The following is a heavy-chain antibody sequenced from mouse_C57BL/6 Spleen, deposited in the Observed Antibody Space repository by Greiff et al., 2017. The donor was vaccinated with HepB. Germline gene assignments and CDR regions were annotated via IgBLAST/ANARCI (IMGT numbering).Heavy chain of an antibody. V-gene: IGHV1-55*01. J-gene: IGHJ4*01. CDR1: GYTFTSYW. Sequence: QVQLKQPGAELVKPGASVKMSCKASGYTFTSYWITWVKQRPGQGLEWIGDIYPGSGSTNYNEKFKSKATLTVDTSSSPAYMQLSSLTSEDSAVYYCARYYDGYPMDYWGQGTSVTVSS. CDR3: ARYYDGYPMDY. CDR2: IYPGSGST. D-gene: IGHD2-3*01.